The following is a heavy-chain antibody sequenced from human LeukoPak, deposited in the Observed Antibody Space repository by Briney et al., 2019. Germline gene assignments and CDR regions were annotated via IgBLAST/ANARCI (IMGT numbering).Heavy chain of an antibody. D-gene: IGHD3-22*01. Sequence: ASVKVSCKASGGTFSSYAISWVRQAPGQGLEWMGRIIPIFGIANYAQKFQGRVTITADKSTSTAYMELSSLRSEDTAVYYRARDHYYDSSGYYGGYWGQGTLVTVSS. CDR1: GGTFSSYA. CDR3: ARDHYYDSSGYYGGY. J-gene: IGHJ4*02. CDR2: IIPIFGIA. V-gene: IGHV1-69*04.